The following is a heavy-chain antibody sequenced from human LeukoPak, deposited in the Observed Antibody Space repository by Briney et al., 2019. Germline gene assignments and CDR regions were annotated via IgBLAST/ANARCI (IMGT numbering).Heavy chain of an antibody. J-gene: IGHJ3*01. CDR2: NYSGST. D-gene: IGHD3-16*02. CDR1: GYSISSGYY. Sequence: SETLSLTCTVSGYSISSGYYWGWIRQPPGKGLEWIGSNYSGSTYYNPSLKSRVTVSVDMSKDQFSLQLSSVTAADTAVYYCARAPRTGAWDMITFGGVIVHGDAFDFWGQGTMVTVSS. CDR3: ARAPRTGAWDMITFGGVIVHGDAFDF. V-gene: IGHV4-38-2*02.